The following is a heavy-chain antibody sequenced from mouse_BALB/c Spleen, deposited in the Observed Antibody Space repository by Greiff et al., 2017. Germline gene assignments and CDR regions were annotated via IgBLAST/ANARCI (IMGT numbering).Heavy chain of an antibody. J-gene: IGHJ2*01. Sequence: EVMLVESGGDLVKPGGSLKLSCAASGFTFSSYGMSWVRQTPDKRLEWVATISSGGSYTYYPDSVKGRFTISRDNAKNTLYLQMSSLKSEDTAMYYCARSYGGADNWGQGTTLTVSS. D-gene: IGHD1-1*02. CDR3: ARSYGGADN. CDR1: GFTFSSYG. V-gene: IGHV5-6*01. CDR2: ISSGGSYT.